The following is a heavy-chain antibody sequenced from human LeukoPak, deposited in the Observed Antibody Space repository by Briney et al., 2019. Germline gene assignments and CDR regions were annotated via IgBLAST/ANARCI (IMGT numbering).Heavy chain of an antibody. CDR1: GGSISSSSYY. D-gene: IGHD6-6*01. J-gene: IGHJ5*02. CDR2: IYYSGST. CDR3: ARPGSSSAWGWFDP. Sequence: SETLSLTCTVSGGSISSSSYYWGWIRQPPGKGLEWIGSIYYSGSTYYNPSLKSRVTISVDTSKNQFSLKLSSVTAADTAVYYCARPGSSSAWGWFDPWGQGTLVTVSS. V-gene: IGHV4-39*01.